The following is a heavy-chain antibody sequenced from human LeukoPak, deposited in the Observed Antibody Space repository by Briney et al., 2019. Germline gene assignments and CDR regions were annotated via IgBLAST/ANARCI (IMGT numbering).Heavy chain of an antibody. CDR3: ARGRLGTWFGELKA. Sequence: ASVKVSCKASGYIFTGYYMHWVRQAPGQGLEWMGWINANSGGTKYAQKFQGRVTMTRDTSISTAYMELSSLRSDDTAAYYCARGRLGTWFGELKAWGQGTLVTVSS. V-gene: IGHV1-2*02. CDR2: INANSGGT. CDR1: GYIFTGYY. D-gene: IGHD3-10*01. J-gene: IGHJ5*02.